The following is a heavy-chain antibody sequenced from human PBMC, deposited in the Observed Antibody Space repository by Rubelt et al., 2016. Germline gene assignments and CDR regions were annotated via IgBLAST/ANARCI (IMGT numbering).Heavy chain of an antibody. CDR1: GFTFSSYE. V-gene: IGHV3-48*03. Sequence: EVQLVESGGGLVQPGGSLRLSCAASGFTFSSYEMNWVRQAPGKGLEWVSYISSSGSTIYSAASVKGRFTISRDNAKNSLYLQMNSLRAEDTAVYYCARSDIVATITDYWGQGTLVTVSS. CDR3: ARSDIVATITDY. J-gene: IGHJ4*02. CDR2: ISSSGSTI. D-gene: IGHD5-12*01.